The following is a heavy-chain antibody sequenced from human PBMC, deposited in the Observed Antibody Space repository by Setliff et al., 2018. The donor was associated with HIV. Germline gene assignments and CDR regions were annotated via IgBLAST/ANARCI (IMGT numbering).Heavy chain of an antibody. J-gene: IGHJ4*02. CDR2: IHYSGST. CDR1: GGSISSSSYY. CDR3: ARHNHYDNALDY. D-gene: IGHD3-22*01. Sequence: SETLSLTCTVSGGSISSSSYYWGWIRQPPGKGLGWIGTIHYSGSTYYNPSLKSRVSISVDTSTYHISLRLGSVTAADTAVYYCARHNHYDNALDYWGQGTLVTVSS. V-gene: IGHV4-39*01.